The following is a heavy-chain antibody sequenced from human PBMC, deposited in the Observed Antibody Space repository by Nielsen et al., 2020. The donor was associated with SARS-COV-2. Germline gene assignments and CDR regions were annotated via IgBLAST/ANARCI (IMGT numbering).Heavy chain of an antibody. CDR1: GFTFSSYG. J-gene: IGHJ4*02. D-gene: IGHD3-3*01. CDR3: ARDGDFWSGYYLDY. CDR2: IWYDGSNQ. V-gene: IGHV3-33*08. Sequence: GESLKISCAASGFTFSSYGMHWVRQAPGKGLEWVAVIWYDGSNQYYADSVKGRFTISRDNSKNTLYLQMNSLRAEDTAVYYCARDGDFWSGYYLDYWGQGTLVTVSS.